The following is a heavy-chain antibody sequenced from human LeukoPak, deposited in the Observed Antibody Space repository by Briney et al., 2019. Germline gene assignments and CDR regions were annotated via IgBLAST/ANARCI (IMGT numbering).Heavy chain of an antibody. Sequence: GESLKISCKGSGYSFTSYWIGWVRQMPGKGLEWMGIIYPGDSDTRYSPSFQGQVTISADKSISTAYLQWSSLKASDTAMYYCARLRGTAGPEHFDAFDIWGQGTMVTVSS. V-gene: IGHV5-51*01. J-gene: IGHJ3*02. CDR3: ARLRGTAGPEHFDAFDI. D-gene: IGHD3-10*01. CDR2: IYPGDSDT. CDR1: GYSFTSYW.